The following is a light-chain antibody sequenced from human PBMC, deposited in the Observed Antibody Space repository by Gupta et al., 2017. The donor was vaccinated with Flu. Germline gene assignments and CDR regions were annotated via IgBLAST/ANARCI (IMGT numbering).Light chain of an antibody. J-gene: IGLJ2*01. V-gene: IGLV2-14*01. Sequence: ITISCTATSSYVGGDNHVSWYQQYPGKAPKLMIYEVSNRPSGVSNRFSGSKSGNTASLTISGLQAEDEADYYCSSYTSNSTPVIFGGGTKLTVL. CDR1: SSYVGGDNH. CDR2: EVS. CDR3: SSYTSNSTPVI.